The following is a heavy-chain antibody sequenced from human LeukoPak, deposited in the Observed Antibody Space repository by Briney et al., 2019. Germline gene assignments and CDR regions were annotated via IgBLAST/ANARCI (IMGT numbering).Heavy chain of an antibody. CDR3: ARDPGVIHGDY. J-gene: IGHJ4*02. Sequence: ASVKVPCKASGYTFTGYYMHWVRQAPGQGLEWMGRINPNSGGTNYAQKFQGRVTMTRDASISTAYMELSRLRSDDTAVYYCARDPGVIHGDYWGQGTLVTVSS. CDR2: INPNSGGT. V-gene: IGHV1-2*06. D-gene: IGHD2-21*01. CDR1: GYTFTGYY.